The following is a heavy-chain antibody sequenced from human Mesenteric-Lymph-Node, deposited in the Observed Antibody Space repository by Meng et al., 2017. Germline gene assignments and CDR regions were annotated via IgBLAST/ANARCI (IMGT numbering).Heavy chain of an antibody. CDR2: INPNSGGT. CDR1: GYTFTGYY. J-gene: IGHJ4*02. D-gene: IGHD6-13*01. CDR3: ARESLGGHSSSWPLPIDY. V-gene: IGHV1-2*06. Sequence: ASVKVSCKASGYTFTGYYMHWVRQAPGQGLEWMGRINPNSGGTNYAQKFQGRVTMTRNTSISTAYMELSRLRSDDTAVYCCARESLGGHSSSWPLPIDYWGQGTLVTVSS.